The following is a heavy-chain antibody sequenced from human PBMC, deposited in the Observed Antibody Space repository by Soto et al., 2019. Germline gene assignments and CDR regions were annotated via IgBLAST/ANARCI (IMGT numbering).Heavy chain of an antibody. D-gene: IGHD6-6*01. CDR2: IYHSGST. CDR1: GGSISSGGYS. J-gene: IGHJ4*02. V-gene: IGHV4-30-2*01. CDR3: ARAAIEYSSSPSSFDY. Sequence: KPSETLSLTCAVSGGSISSGGYSWSWIRQPPGKGLEWIGYIYHSGSTYYNPSLKSRVTISVDRSKNQFSLKLSSVTAADTAVYYCARAAIEYSSSPSSFDYWGQGTLVTVSS.